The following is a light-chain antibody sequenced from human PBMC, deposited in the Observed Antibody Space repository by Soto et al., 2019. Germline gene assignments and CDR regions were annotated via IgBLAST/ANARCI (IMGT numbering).Light chain of an antibody. CDR3: QQYRTSTQT. J-gene: IGKJ1*01. CDR1: QTVGSDY. Sequence: EIVLTQSPGTLSLSPGESATLSCRASQTVGSDYLAWYQQRPGQAPRLLIYGTSSRATGIPDRFSGSGSGTDFTLTISRLEPEDFAVYHCQQYRTSTQTFGQGTKVEIK. CDR2: GTS. V-gene: IGKV3-20*01.